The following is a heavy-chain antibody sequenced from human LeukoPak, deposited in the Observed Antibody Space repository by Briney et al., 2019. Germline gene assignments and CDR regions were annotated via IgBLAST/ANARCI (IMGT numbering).Heavy chain of an antibody. D-gene: IGHD2-21*02. J-gene: IGHJ4*02. Sequence: SVKLSCKASGGTFSSYAISWVRQAPGQGLEWMGGIIPIFGTANYAQKFQGRVTITTDESTSTGYMALSRLRSEDTAVYYCETSDCGGTCSPDSSGQGTLVTVSS. CDR2: IIPIFGTA. CDR3: ETSDCGGTCSPDS. CDR1: GGTFSSYA. V-gene: IGHV1-69*05.